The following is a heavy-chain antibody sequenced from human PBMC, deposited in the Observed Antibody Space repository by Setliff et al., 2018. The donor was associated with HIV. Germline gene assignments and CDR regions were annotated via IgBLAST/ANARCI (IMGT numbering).Heavy chain of an antibody. CDR2: IGAVGGPT. CDR1: GFTFSSYA. CDR3: AKVFAYGVDGFDI. D-gene: IGHD4-17*01. J-gene: IGHJ3*02. V-gene: IGHV3-23*01. Sequence: GGSLRLSCAASGFTFSSYAMGWVRQAPGKGLEWVSTIGAVGGPTHYAESVKGRFTISKDNSKNTLYLQMSSLRDEDTAVYYCAKVFAYGVDGFDIWGQGTMVTVSS.